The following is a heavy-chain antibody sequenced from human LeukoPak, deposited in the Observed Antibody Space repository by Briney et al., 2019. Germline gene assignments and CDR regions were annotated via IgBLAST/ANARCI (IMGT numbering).Heavy chain of an antibody. CDR2: IYYSVRT. V-gene: IGHV4-31*03. CDR3: ASFSSANKLGFDY. CDR1: GGSISSGGSY. J-gene: IGHJ4*02. D-gene: IGHD6-25*01. Sequence: PSETLSPTFTVPGGSISSGGSYWRWIRQHKGTGREWSGYIYYSVRTTYNPSLKRRATKSVATTKTQFSLKLSSVTAADTAVYSSASFSSANKLGFDYWGQGTLVTVSS.